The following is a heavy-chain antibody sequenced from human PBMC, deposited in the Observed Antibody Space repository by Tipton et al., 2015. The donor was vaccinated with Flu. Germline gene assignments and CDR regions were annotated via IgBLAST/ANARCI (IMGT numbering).Heavy chain of an antibody. V-gene: IGHV4-59*01. CDR3: ARADGYYFDY. D-gene: IGHD3-10*01. Sequence: TLSLTCTVSGGSISSYYWSWIRQPPGKGLEWIGYIYYSGSTNYNPSLKSRVTISVDTSKNQFSLKLSSVTAADTAVYYCARADGYYFDYWGQGSLVTVSS. CDR1: GGSISSYY. J-gene: IGHJ4*02. CDR2: IYYSGST.